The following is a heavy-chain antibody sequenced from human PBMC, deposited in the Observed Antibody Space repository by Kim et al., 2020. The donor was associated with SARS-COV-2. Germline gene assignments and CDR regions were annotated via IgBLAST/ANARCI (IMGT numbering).Heavy chain of an antibody. V-gene: IGHV4-31*02. CDR3: AREVWFGDLRAGMDV. J-gene: IGHJ6*02. D-gene: IGHD3-10*01. Sequence: PSLKSRVTISVDTSKNQFSLKLSSVTAADTAVYYCAREVWFGDLRAGMDVWGQGTTVTVSS.